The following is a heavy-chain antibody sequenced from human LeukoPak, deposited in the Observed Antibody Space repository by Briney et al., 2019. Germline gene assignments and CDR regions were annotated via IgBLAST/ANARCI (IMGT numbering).Heavy chain of an antibody. CDR2: INHSGST. CDR3: ARVVPADMRLDN. V-gene: IGHV4-34*01. J-gene: IGHJ4*02. D-gene: IGHD2-2*01. CDR1: GGSFSGYY. Sequence: SETLSLTCAVYGGSFSGYYWSWIRQPPGKGLEWIGEINHSGSTNYNPSLESRVTISVDTSKNQFSLKLSSVTAADTAVYYCARVVPADMRLDNWGQGTLVTVSS.